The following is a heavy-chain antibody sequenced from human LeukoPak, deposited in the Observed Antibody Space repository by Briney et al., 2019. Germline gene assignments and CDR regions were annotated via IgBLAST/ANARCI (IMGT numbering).Heavy chain of an antibody. CDR3: ARLDTQYYYYMDV. Sequence: SETLSLTCTVSGGSISSYYWSWIRQPPGKGLEWIGSIYYSGSTYYNPSLKSRVTISVDTSKSQFSLKLSSVTAADTAVYYCARLDTQYYYYMDVWGKGTTVTVSS. CDR1: GGSISSYY. CDR2: IYYSGST. J-gene: IGHJ6*03. D-gene: IGHD3-22*01. V-gene: IGHV4-59*05.